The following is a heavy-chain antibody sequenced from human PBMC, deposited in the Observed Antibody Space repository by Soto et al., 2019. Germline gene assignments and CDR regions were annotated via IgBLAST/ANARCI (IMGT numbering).Heavy chain of an antibody. D-gene: IGHD1-26*01. CDR1: GFTFSSYG. V-gene: IGHV3-30*18. CDR2: ISYDGSNK. Sequence: WGSLRLSCAASGFTFSSYGMHWLRQAPGKGLEWVAVISYDGSNKYYADSVKGRFTISRDNSKNTLYLQMNSLRAEDTAVYYCAKWESYWSCGDYWGKGTLVTVSS. J-gene: IGHJ4*02. CDR3: AKWESYWSCGDY.